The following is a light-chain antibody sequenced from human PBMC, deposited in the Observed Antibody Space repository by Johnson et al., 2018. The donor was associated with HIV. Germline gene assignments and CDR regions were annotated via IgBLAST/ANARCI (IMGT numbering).Light chain of an antibody. V-gene: IGLV1-51*01. CDR3: GTWESILSATDV. CDR2: DNN. J-gene: IGLJ1*01. Sequence: QSVLTQPPSVSAAPGQKVTISCSGSSSNIGNNYVSWYQQFPGTAPKLLIYDNNKRPSGIPDRFSGSKSGTSATLAITGLQTGDEAEYFCGTWESILSATDVFGPGTKVTVL. CDR1: SSNIGNNY.